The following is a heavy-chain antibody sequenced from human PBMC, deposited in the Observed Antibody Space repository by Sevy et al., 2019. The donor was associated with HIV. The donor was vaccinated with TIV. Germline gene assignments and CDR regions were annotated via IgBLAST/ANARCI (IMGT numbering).Heavy chain of an antibody. Sequence: GGSLRLSCAASGFTFSSYSMNWVRQAPGKGLEWVSSISSSSSYIYYADSVKGRFTISRDNAKNSLYLQMNSLRAEDKAVYYWGEGRGGTNKGRYFYYWGQGTLVTVSS. D-gene: IGHD1-1*01. CDR3: GEGRGGTNKGRYFYY. CDR2: ISSSSSYI. J-gene: IGHJ4*02. V-gene: IGHV3-21*01. CDR1: GFTFSSYS.